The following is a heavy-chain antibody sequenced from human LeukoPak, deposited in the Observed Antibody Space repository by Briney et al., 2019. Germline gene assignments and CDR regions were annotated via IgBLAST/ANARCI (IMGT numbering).Heavy chain of an antibody. J-gene: IGHJ5*01. Sequence: PGGSLRLSCAASGFTFSSYSMNWVRQAPGKGLEWVSSISSSSSYIYYADSVKGRFTISRDNAKNSLYLQMNSLRAEDTAVYYCARDLGYDYVWGSYRYRDSWGREPWSPSPQ. V-gene: IGHV3-21*01. CDR1: GFTFSSYS. CDR2: ISSSSSYI. D-gene: IGHD3-16*02. CDR3: ARDLGYDYVWGSYRYRDS.